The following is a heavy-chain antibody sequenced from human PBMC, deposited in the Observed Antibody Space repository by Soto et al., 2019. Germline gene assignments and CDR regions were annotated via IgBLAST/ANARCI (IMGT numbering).Heavy chain of an antibody. J-gene: IGHJ4*02. D-gene: IGHD2-15*01. CDR1: GYTFTGYY. Sequence: GASVKVSCKASGYTFTGYYMHWVRQAPRQGLEWMGWINPNSGGTNYAQKFQGWVTMTRDTSISTAYMELSRLRSDDTAVYYCARGDCSGGSCYYLDYWGQGTLVTVSS. CDR3: ARGDCSGGSCYYLDY. V-gene: IGHV1-2*04. CDR2: INPNSGGT.